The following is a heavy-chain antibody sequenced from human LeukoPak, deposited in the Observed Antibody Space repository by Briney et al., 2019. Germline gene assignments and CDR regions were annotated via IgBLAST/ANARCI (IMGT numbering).Heavy chain of an antibody. Sequence: SVKVSCKSPAGSFSSYAVSWVRQAPGRGLEWMGRIIPIFDSKDYTERFRGGLTLTADRSTGTAFMELSSLRPDDTATYYCVRDYDTSGPQKNYFDFWGQGTLITVSS. J-gene: IGHJ4*02. V-gene: IGHV1-69*06. CDR1: AGSFSSYA. D-gene: IGHD3-22*01. CDR3: VRDYDTSGPQKNYFDF. CDR2: IIPIFDSK.